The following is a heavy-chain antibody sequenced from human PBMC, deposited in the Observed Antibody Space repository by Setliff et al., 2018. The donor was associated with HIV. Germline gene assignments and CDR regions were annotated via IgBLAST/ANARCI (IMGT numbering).Heavy chain of an antibody. CDR3: ATVVPAAHFDY. D-gene: IGHD2-2*01. V-gene: IGHV4-31*03. CDR1: GGSIGSGGYY. Sequence: SETLSLTCTVSGGSIGSGGYYWSWIRQHPGKGLEWIGYISYSGSTYYNPSLKSRVTISVDSSKSQFSLNLSSVTVADTAVYYCATVVPAAHFDYWGQGTLVTV. CDR2: ISYSGST. J-gene: IGHJ4*02.